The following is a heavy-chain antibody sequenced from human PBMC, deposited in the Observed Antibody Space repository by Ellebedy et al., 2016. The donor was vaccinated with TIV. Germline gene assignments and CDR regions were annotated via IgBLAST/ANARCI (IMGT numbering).Heavy chain of an antibody. Sequence: ASVKVSCKASGYIFTNFYIHWVRQAPGQGLEWMGTINPNDGSTRYAQKFQGRVTMTRDTSTSTVYMELSSLRSEDTAVYYCARSSDYGDYVSDYWGQGTLVTVSS. J-gene: IGHJ4*02. D-gene: IGHD4-17*01. CDR1: GYIFTNFY. CDR3: ARSSDYGDYVSDY. V-gene: IGHV1-46*01. CDR2: INPNDGST.